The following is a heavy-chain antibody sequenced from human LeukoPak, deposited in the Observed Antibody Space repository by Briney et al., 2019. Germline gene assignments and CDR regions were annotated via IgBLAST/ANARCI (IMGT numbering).Heavy chain of an antibody. Sequence: PGGSLRLSCAASGYTFSIYWMNWVRQAPGKGLEWVASIKQDGSETYYMESVQGRFTTSRDNDMNFLYLQLSSLRAEDTAVYYCTRENSGSLSLEYWGQGTLVTVSS. J-gene: IGHJ4*02. CDR2: IKQDGSET. V-gene: IGHV3-7*01. CDR3: TRENSGSLSLEY. CDR1: GYTFSIYW. D-gene: IGHD1-26*01.